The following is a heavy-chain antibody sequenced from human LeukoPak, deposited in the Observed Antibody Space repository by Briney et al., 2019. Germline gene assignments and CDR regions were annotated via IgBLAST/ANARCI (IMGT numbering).Heavy chain of an antibody. D-gene: IGHD2-2*01. CDR1: GFAFDEHG. CDR3: ARAPITSPFYFDY. CDR2: INWSGKST. J-gene: IGHJ4*02. Sequence: GGSLRLSCTASGFAFDEHGMTWVRQVPGKGLEWVSGINWSGKSTSYGDPVRGRFTISRDNAKNSLSLQMNSLRAEDTALYYCARAPITSPFYFDYWGQGTLVTVSS. V-gene: IGHV3-20*04.